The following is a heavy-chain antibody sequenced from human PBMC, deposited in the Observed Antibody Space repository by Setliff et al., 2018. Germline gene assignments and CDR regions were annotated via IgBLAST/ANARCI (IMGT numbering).Heavy chain of an antibody. Sequence: ASVKVSCKTSGYTFTNFGINWVRQAPGQGLEWMGWNSAYAQKFQGRVTMTTDTPTSTAYMELRSLGSDDTAVYYCARGPPDFVVVPAAAKFDFWGQGTLVTVSS. V-gene: IGHV1-18*01. CDR2: NSA. J-gene: IGHJ4*02. CDR1: GYTFTNFG. D-gene: IGHD2-2*01. CDR3: ARGPPDFVVVPAAAKFDF.